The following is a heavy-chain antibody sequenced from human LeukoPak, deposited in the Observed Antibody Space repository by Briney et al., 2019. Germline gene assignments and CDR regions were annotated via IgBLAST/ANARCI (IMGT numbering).Heavy chain of an antibody. D-gene: IGHD4-17*01. CDR3: ARDHLPLYADFFDS. V-gene: IGHV3-7*01. J-gene: IGHJ4*02. CDR2: IKEDGSEK. CDR1: GFTISAYW. Sequence: GGSLRLSCASSGFTISAYWMSWVRQAPGKGLQWVANIKEDGSEKYYVDSVKGRFTISRDNAKNLLHLQMNSLSAEDTALYYCARDHLPLYADFFDSWGLGTLVTASS.